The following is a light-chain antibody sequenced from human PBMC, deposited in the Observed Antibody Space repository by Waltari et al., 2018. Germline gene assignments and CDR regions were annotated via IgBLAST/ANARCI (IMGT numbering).Light chain of an antibody. J-gene: IGLJ1*01. CDR2: DTT. CDR1: SSNIGADYD. Sequence: QSVLTQPPSVSGAPGQRVTISCTGGSSNIGADYDVPGYQQLPGTAPKLLIFDTTNRPSGVPNRFSGSKSGTSAFLAITGLQPEDEADYYCQSYDSSLSGWRVFGTGTKVTVL. V-gene: IGLV1-40*01. CDR3: QSYDSSLSGWRV.